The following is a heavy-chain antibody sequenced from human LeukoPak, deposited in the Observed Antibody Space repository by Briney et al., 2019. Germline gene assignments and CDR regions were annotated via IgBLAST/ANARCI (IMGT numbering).Heavy chain of an antibody. J-gene: IGHJ4*02. Sequence: GGSLRLSCAASGFTVSSYYMNWVRQAPGKGLEWVSVIYSGGSTYFADSVKGRSTISRDNSKNTLYLQVNSLRAEDTAVYYCARGLGSYSYYFDYWGQGTLATVSS. CDR1: GFTVSSYY. V-gene: IGHV3-66*01. CDR3: ARGLGSYSYYFDY. D-gene: IGHD3-10*01. CDR2: IYSGGST.